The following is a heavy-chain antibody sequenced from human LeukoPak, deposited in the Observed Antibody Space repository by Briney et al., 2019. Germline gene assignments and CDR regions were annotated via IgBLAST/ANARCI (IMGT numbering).Heavy chain of an antibody. D-gene: IGHD6-13*01. J-gene: IGHJ4*02. CDR3: AKTGYSTEFGY. Sequence: GGSLRLSCAASGFTFDDYAMHWVRQAPGKGLEWVSGISWNSGSIGYADSVKGRFTISRDNAKNSLYLQMNSLRAEDTALYYCAKTGYSTEFGYWGQGTLVTVSS. CDR1: GFTFDDYA. V-gene: IGHV3-9*01. CDR2: ISWNSGSI.